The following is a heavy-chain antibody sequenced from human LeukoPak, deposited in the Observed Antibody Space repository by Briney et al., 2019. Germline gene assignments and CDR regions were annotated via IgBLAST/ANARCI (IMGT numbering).Heavy chain of an antibody. V-gene: IGHV3-23*01. D-gene: IGHD4/OR15-4a*01. Sequence: GGSLRLSCTTSGFTFSNYAMNWVRQAPGKGLEWVSGINGRGDSTVYADAVKGRFTISRDNFKSTLYLQMNSLRGEYTAGYYCAKDQGSGHGAYTWGTFDFWGLETLVTVSS. CDR3: AKDQGSGHGAYTWGTFDF. CDR1: GFTFSNYA. J-gene: IGHJ4*01. CDR2: INGRGDST.